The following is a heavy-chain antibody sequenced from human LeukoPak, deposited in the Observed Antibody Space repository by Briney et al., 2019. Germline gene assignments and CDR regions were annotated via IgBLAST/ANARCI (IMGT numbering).Heavy chain of an antibody. D-gene: IGHD3-9*01. CDR3: AREEAGYDILTGYYPVY. J-gene: IGHJ4*02. V-gene: IGHV3-30-3*01. CDR1: GFTFSSYA. CDR2: ISYDGSNK. Sequence: GGSLRLSCAASGFTFSSYAMHWVRQAPGKGLEWVAVISYDGSNKYYADSVKGRFTISRDNSKNTLYLQMNSLRAKDTAVYYCAREEAGYDILTGYYPVYWGQGTLVTVSS.